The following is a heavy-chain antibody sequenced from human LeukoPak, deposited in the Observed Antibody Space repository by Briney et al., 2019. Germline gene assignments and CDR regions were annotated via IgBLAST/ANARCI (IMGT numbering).Heavy chain of an antibody. J-gene: IGHJ4*02. CDR3: ARIRFYYRRGPDLDLYYFDY. V-gene: IGHV4-39*07. Sequence: PSETLSLTCTVSGGSISSSTFYWGWIRQPPGKGLEWIGTIYYSGSTFYNPSLKSRVTVSVDTSKNQFSLKLSSLTAADTAVYXXARIRFYYRRGPDLDLYYFDYWGREPWSPSPQ. D-gene: IGHD3-10*01. CDR1: GGSISSSTFY. CDR2: IYYSGST.